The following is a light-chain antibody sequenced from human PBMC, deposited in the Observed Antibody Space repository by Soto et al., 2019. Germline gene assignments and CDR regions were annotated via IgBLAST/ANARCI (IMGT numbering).Light chain of an antibody. J-gene: IGKJ4*01. Sequence: EIVLTQSPATLSLSPGERATLSCRASQSVSSYLAWYQQKPGQAPRLLIYDASNRATGIPARFSGSGSGTDFTLTISSLEPDDFEVYYCQQRSDWPSTFCGGNKVQIK. CDR3: QQRSDWPST. V-gene: IGKV3-11*01. CDR2: DAS. CDR1: QSVSSY.